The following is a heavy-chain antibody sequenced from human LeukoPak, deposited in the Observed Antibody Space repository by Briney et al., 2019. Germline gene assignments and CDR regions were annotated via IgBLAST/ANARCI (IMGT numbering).Heavy chain of an antibody. J-gene: IGHJ4*02. V-gene: IGHV3-53*01. D-gene: IGHD1-14*01. CDR1: GFTVSSNY. Sequence: GGSLRLSCAASGFTVSSNYMSWVRQAPGKGLEWDSVIYSGGSTYYADSVKGRFTISRDNSKNTLYLQMNSLRAEDTAVYYCVRGPVPYYFDYWGQGPLVTVSS. CDR3: VRGPVPYYFDY. CDR2: IYSGGST.